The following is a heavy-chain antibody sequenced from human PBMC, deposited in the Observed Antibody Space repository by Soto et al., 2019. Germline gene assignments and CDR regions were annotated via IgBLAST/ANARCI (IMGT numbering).Heavy chain of an antibody. J-gene: IGHJ5*02. CDR3: ARVKSDSGGYYTFDR. CDR1: GFTVSSNF. Sequence: PGGSLRLSCAVSGFTVSSNFMSWVRQAPGKGLEWVSVLYSSGNTYYADSVKGRFTISRDNSKNTVYLQMNSLTAEDTAVYYCARVKSDSGGYYTFDRWGQGTQVTVSS. D-gene: IGHD3-22*01. V-gene: IGHV3-53*01. CDR2: LYSSGNT.